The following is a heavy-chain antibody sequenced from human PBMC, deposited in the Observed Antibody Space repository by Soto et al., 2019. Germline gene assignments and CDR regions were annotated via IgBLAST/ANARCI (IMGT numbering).Heavy chain of an antibody. D-gene: IGHD2-21*02. Sequence: QVQLVESGGGVVQPGRSLRLSCAASGFTISSYGMHWVRQAPGKGLEWVAVISYDGSNKYYADSVKGRFTISRDNSKNTLYLKMNSLRAEDTAVYYCAKSGCGGDCYYHRLGYIHLWGRVTLVTVS. CDR1: GFTISSYG. V-gene: IGHV3-30*18. J-gene: IGHJ2*01. CDR3: AKSGCGGDCYYHRLGYIHL. CDR2: ISYDGSNK.